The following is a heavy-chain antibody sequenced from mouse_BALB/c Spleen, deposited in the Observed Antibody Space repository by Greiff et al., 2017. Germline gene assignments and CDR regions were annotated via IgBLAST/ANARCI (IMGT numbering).Heavy chain of an antibody. CDR3: ARVGGNYGAY. J-gene: IGHJ3*01. CDR2: IWAGGST. CDR1: GFSLTSYG. V-gene: IGHV2-9*02. Sequence: QVQLKESGPGLVAPSQSLSITCTVSGFSLTSYGVHWVRQPPGKGLEWLGVIWAGGSTNYNSALMSRLSIIKDNSKSQVFLKMNSLQTDDTAMYYCARVGGNYGAYWGQGTLVTVSA. D-gene: IGHD2-1*01.